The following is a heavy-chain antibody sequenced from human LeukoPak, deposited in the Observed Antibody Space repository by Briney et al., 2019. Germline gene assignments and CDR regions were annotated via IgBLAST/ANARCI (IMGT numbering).Heavy chain of an antibody. CDR2: IYHSGST. D-gene: IGHD4-17*01. CDR3: ARDRYGDHTYFDY. J-gene: IGHJ4*02. CDR1: GGSISSGGYS. V-gene: IGHV4-30-2*01. Sequence: SQTLSLTYAVSGGSISSGGYSWSWIRQPPGKGLEWIGYIYHSGSTYYNPSLKSRVTISVDRSKNQFSLKLSSVTAADTAVYYCARDRYGDHTYFDYWGQGTLVTVSS.